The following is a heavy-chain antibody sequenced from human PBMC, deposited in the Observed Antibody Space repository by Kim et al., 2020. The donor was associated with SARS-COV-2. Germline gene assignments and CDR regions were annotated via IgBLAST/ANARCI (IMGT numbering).Heavy chain of an antibody. D-gene: IGHD3-10*01. V-gene: IGHV1-3*01. J-gene: IGHJ4*02. Sequence: KYSQKFQGRVTITRDTSASTAYMELSSLRSEDTAVYYCARGLWFGELLDYWGQGTLVTVSS. CDR3: ARGLWFGELLDY.